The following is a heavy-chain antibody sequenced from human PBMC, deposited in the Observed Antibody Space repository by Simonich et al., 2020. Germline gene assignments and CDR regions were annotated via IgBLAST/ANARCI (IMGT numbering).Heavy chain of an antibody. D-gene: IGHD6-6*01. J-gene: IGHJ6*02. CDR1: GFTFSSYE. CDR3: ARDFRLQLVEIGTYYYYGMDV. V-gene: IGHV3-48*03. CDR2: ISSSGSTI. Sequence: EVQLVESGGGLVQPGGSLRLFCAASGFTFSSYEMNWVRQAPGKGLEWVSYISSSGSTIYYADSVKGRFTIPRDNAKNSLYLQMNSLRAEDTAVYYCARDFRLQLVEIGTYYYYGMDVWGQGTTVTVSS.